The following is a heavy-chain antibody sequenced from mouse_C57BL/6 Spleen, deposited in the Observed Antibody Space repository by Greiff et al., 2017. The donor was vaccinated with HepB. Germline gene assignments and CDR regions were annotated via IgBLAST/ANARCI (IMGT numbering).Heavy chain of an antibody. CDR3: ARDQGLRLRGFDY. D-gene: IGHD3-2*02. V-gene: IGHV5-4*01. Sequence: DVKLQESGGGLVKPGGSLKLSCAASGFTFSSYAMSWVRQTPEKRLEWVATISDGGSYTYYPDNVKGRFTISRDNAKNNLYLQMSHLKSEDTAMYYCARDQGLRLRGFDYWGQGTTLTVSS. J-gene: IGHJ2*01. CDR2: ISDGGSYT. CDR1: GFTFSSYA.